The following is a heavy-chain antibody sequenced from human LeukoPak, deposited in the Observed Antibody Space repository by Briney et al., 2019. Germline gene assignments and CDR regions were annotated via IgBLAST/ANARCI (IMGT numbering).Heavy chain of an antibody. CDR1: GFTFSSYW. D-gene: IGHD6-13*01. Sequence: GGSLRLSCAASGFTFSSYWMPWVRQAPGKGLVWVSRINGDGSSTTYVDSVMGRFTISRDNAKNTLYLQMDSVRAEDTAVYYCARGNIAAAGIHYWGQGTLVIVSS. CDR3: ARGNIAAAGIHY. V-gene: IGHV3-74*01. J-gene: IGHJ4*02. CDR2: INGDGSST.